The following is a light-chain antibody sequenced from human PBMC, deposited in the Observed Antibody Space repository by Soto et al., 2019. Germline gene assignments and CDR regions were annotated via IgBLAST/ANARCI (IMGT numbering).Light chain of an antibody. CDR3: QQSWT. J-gene: IGKJ1*01. CDR2: KAS. V-gene: IGKV1-5*03. CDR1: QSISSW. Sequence: DIQMTQSPSTLSASVGDRVTITCRASQSISSWLAWYQQKPGKAPKLLIYKASSLESGVPSRFSGSGSGTAFTLTISSMQPDDFATYYCQQSWTFGQGTKVDIK.